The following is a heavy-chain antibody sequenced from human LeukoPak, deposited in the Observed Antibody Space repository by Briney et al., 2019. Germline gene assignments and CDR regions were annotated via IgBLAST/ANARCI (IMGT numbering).Heavy chain of an antibody. CDR2: IRPDGSDE. CDR3: AKDRPNLAAAGRDYFDY. Sequence: PVGSVRLSCTASGFIFSDYGMHWVRQAPGKGLEWVASIRPDGSDEYSPQLVKGRFTISRDNSKNTLYLHMTSLGLEDTAVYFCAKDRPNLAAAGRDYFDYWGRGTLVTVSS. J-gene: IGHJ4*02. V-gene: IGHV3-30*02. D-gene: IGHD6-13*01. CDR1: GFIFSDYG.